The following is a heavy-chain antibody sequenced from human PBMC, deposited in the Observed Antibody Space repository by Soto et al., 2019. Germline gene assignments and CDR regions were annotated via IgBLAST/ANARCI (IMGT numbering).Heavy chain of an antibody. CDR1: GGSISSSNW. J-gene: IGHJ5*01. CDR2: VYQTGAT. CDR3: TRGGSCSGGTCSGWFDS. Sequence: SETLSLTCAVSGGSISSSNWWTWVRQPPGKGLEWIGEVYQTGATNYNPSLKRRVIVWLDKSKNQFFLDLNSVSAADTAIYYCTRGGSCSGGTCSGWFDSWGQGTLVTVSS. V-gene: IGHV4-4*02. D-gene: IGHD2-15*01.